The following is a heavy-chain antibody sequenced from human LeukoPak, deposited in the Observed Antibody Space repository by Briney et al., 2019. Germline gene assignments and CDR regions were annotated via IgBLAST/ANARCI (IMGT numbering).Heavy chain of an antibody. CDR2: IYYSGST. CDR1: GGSISSYY. D-gene: IGHD5-18*01. V-gene: IGHV4-59*08. CDR3: ASSWDKLWIDY. Sequence: SETLSLTCTVSGGSISSYYWSWIRQPPGKGLEWIGYIYYSGSTNYNPSLKSRVTISVDTSKNQFSLKLSSVTAADTAVYYCASSWDKLWIDYWGQGTLVIVSS. J-gene: IGHJ4*02.